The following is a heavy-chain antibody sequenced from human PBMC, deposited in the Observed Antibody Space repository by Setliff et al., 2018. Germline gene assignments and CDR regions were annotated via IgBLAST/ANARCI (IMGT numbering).Heavy chain of an antibody. CDR1: GGSISSHY. V-gene: IGHV4-59*11. D-gene: IGHD2-15*01. J-gene: IGHJ4*02. CDR2: ISHGGST. CDR3: ASERESASRQTYFDS. Sequence: SETLSLTCTVSGGSISSHYWSWIRQPPGKGLEWIGSISHGGSTNYNPSLKSRVTILSDTSKNQFSLILSSVTAADTAGYYCASERESASRQTYFDSWGQGTLVTVSS.